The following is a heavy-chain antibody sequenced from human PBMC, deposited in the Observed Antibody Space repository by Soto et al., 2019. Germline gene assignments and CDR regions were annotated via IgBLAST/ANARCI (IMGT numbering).Heavy chain of an antibody. CDR3: ARHVGDNDAGNWFDP. CDR2: IYPGDSDT. J-gene: IGHJ5*02. D-gene: IGHD4-17*01. CDR1: GYSFANYW. V-gene: IGHV5-51*01. Sequence: GESLKISCKGSGYSFANYWIGWVRQMPGKGLEWMGIIYPGDSDTKYSPSFQGQVTISADKSISTAYLQWSSLKASDTAIYYCARHVGDNDAGNWFDPWGQGTLVTVSS.